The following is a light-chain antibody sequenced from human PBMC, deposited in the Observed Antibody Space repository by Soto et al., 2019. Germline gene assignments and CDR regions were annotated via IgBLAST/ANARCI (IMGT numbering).Light chain of an antibody. Sequence: ESVLTQSPCTLTLSPGERATLSCRASQDVSNSYLAWYQQKPGQAPSLLIYGATSRANGIADRFSGSGSGTDFTLTISRLEPEDFAVYYCQQYGSSPRTFGQGTKVDIK. J-gene: IGKJ1*01. CDR1: QDVSNSY. CDR3: QQYGSSPRT. CDR2: GAT. V-gene: IGKV3-20*01.